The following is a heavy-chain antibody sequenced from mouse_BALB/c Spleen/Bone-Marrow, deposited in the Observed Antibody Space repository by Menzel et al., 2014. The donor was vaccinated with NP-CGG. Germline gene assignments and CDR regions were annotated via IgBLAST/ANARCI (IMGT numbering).Heavy chain of an antibody. J-gene: IGHJ1*01. CDR2: IDPANGNT. D-gene: IGHD1-2*01. V-gene: IGHV14-3*02. CDR3: ARGGTTATWYFDV. CDR1: GFNIKDTY. Sequence: VQLQQSGAELVKPGASVKLSCTASGFNIKDTYMHWVKQRPEQGLEWIGRIDPANGNTKYDPKFQGKATITADTSSNTAYLQLSSLTSEDTAVDYCARGGTTATWYFDVWGAGTTVTVSS.